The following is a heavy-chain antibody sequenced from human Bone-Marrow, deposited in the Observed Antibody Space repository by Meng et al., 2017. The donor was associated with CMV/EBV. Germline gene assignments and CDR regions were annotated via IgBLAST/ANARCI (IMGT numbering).Heavy chain of an antibody. J-gene: IGHJ6*02. CDR1: GGSFSGYY. Sequence: LSLTCAVYGGSFSGYYWSWIRQPPGKGLEWVGRIKSKTDGGTTDYAAPVKGRFTISRDDSKNTLYLQMNSLKTEDTAVYYCTTDPARSYYYYYGMDVWGQGTTVTVSS. CDR3: TTDPARSYYYYYGMDV. CDR2: IKSKTDGGTT. D-gene: IGHD6-6*01. V-gene: IGHV3-15*01.